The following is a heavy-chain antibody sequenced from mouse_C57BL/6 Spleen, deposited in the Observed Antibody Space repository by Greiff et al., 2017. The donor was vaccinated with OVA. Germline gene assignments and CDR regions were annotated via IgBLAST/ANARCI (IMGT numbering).Heavy chain of an antibody. CDR2: IDPSDSYT. J-gene: IGHJ2*01. Sequence: QVQLKQPGAELVKPGASVKLSCKASGYTFTSYWMQWVKQRPGQGLEWIGEIDPSDSYTNYNQKFKGKATLTVDTSSSTAYMQLSSLTSEDSAVYYCARRGVVTDYWGQGTTLTVSS. V-gene: IGHV1-50*01. CDR1: GYTFTSYW. D-gene: IGHD2-2*01. CDR3: ARRGVVTDY.